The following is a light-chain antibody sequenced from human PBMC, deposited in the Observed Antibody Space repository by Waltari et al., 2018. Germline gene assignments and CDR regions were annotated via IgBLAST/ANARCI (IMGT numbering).Light chain of an antibody. CDR3: QQYGRSPLT. J-gene: IGKJ4*01. CDR1: QSVDGSY. V-gene: IGKV3-20*01. Sequence: EIVLTQSPGTLSLSPGERASLSCRASQSVDGSYLAWYQQKPGQAPRLLIYGASSRDTGIPDRFSGSGSGTDYTLTMSRLEPEDFAVYYCQQYGRSPLTFGGGTKVEMK. CDR2: GAS.